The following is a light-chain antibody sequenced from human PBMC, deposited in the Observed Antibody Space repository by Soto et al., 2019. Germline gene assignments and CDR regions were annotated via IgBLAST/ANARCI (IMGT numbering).Light chain of an antibody. CDR3: AAWHDRPSGYV. CDR1: SSDIGDYDY. V-gene: IGLV1-47*02. J-gene: IGLJ1*01. Sequence: QSVLTQPASVSGSPGQSITISCTGTSSDIGDYDYVSWYRQLPGTAPTLLIYNNNERPSGVPDRFSGSKSGTSASLSISGLRSEDEADYYRAAWHDRPSGYVFGTGTKVTV. CDR2: NNN.